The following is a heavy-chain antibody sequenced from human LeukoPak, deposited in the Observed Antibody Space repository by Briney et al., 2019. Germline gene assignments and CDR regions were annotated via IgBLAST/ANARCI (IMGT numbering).Heavy chain of an antibody. CDR1: GGSISSYY. V-gene: IGHV4-59*01. Sequence: PSETLSLPCTVSGGSISSYYWSWIRQPPGKGLEWMGYIYYTGSTNYNPSLKSRLTISLETSKNQFSLNLSSVTAADTAVYYCAKDSGPHGIDVWGHGTTVTVSS. CDR3: AKDSGPHGIDV. CDR2: IYYTGST. D-gene: IGHD2-15*01. J-gene: IGHJ6*02.